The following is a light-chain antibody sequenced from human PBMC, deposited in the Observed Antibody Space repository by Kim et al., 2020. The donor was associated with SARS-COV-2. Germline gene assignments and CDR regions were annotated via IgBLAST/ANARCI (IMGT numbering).Light chain of an antibody. CDR3: YSAADNNNPWV. Sequence: SYELTQPSSVSVSPGQTARITCSGDVLAKKYARWFQQKPGQAPVLVIYKDSERPSGIPERFSGSSSGTTVTLTISGAQVEDEADYYCYSAADNNNPWVFGGGTQLTVL. CDR1: VLAKKY. V-gene: IGLV3-27*01. CDR2: KDS. J-gene: IGLJ3*02.